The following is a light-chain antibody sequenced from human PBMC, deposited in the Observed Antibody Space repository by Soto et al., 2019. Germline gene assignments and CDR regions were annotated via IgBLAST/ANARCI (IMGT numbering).Light chain of an antibody. V-gene: IGLV1-47*01. Sequence: QSVLTQPPSVSGTPGQRVTISCSGSSSTIGSHNVYWYQQVPGTAPKVLIYRNDQRPSGVPDRFSASKSGTSASLAISGLPAEDEADYYCTTLDDTLKIRVFGGGTKLTVL. CDR1: SSTIGSHN. J-gene: IGLJ2*01. CDR2: RND. CDR3: TTLDDTLKIRV.